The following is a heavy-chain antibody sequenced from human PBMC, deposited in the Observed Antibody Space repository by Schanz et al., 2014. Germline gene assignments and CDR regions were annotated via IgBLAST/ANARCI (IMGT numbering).Heavy chain of an antibody. CDR1: GFTFSDYW. Sequence: EVQLVESGGGLIQPGGSLRLSCAASGFTFSDYWMTWVRQAPGKGLEWVSVIGVDGTTTYYADSVKGRFTISRDNSKNTLYLQMNSLRPEDTALYYCARDRRNADLDYWGQGTLVTVSS. CDR3: ARDRRNADLDY. D-gene: IGHD1-1*01. V-gene: IGHV3-23*04. J-gene: IGHJ4*02. CDR2: IGVDGTTT.